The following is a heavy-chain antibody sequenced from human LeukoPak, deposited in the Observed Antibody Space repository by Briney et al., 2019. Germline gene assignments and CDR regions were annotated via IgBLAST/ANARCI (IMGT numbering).Heavy chain of an antibody. V-gene: IGHV3-15*01. CDR1: GFTFNNAW. CDR2: IKSKTDDGTI. CDR3: TTYRYGVTYYFDY. D-gene: IGHD2-8*01. J-gene: IGHJ4*02. Sequence: GGSLRLSCAASGFTFNNAWMSWVRQVPGKGLEWVGRIKSKTDDGTIDYAAPVKDRFTISRDDSETTLYLQMNTLETEDTAVYYCTTYRYGVTYYFDYWGQGTLVTVSS.